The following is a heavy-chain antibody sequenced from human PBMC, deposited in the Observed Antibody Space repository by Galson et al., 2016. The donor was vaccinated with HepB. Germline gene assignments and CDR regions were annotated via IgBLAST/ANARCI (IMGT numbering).Heavy chain of an antibody. CDR2: IYPADSDT. Sequence: QSGAEVKKPGESLKISCKGSGYSFTSYWIGWVRQIPGKGLEWMGIIYPADSDTRYSPSFQGQVTLSVDKSISTAYLHWRSLKASDTAMYYWARHGAGVAMPLFYYGMDVWGQGTTVTVFS. V-gene: IGHV5-51*01. CDR3: ARHGAGVAMPLFYYGMDV. D-gene: IGHD2-2*01. CDR1: GYSFTSYW. J-gene: IGHJ6*02.